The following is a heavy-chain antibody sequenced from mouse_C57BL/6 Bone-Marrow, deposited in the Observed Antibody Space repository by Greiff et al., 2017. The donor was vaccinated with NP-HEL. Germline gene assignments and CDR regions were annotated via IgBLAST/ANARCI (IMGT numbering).Heavy chain of an antibody. CDR3: AREGYYGSSYFDY. Sequence: EVQLVESGPELVKPGDSVKISCKASGYSFTGYFMNWVMQSHGKSLEWIGRINPYNGDTFYNQKFKGKATLTVDKSSSTAHMELRSLTSEDSAVYYCAREGYYGSSYFDYWGQGTTLTVSS. CDR2: INPYNGDT. CDR1: GYSFTGYF. V-gene: IGHV1-20*01. D-gene: IGHD1-1*01. J-gene: IGHJ2*01.